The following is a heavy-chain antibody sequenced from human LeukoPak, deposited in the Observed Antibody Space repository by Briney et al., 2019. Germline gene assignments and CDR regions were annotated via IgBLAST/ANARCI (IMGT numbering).Heavy chain of an antibody. CDR3: AREAGGNSGYDWVL. CDR1: GFTFSTYS. Sequence: GESLTLSCAAPGFTFSTYSMNWVRQAPGKGLEWVSSISPGSSYIYYADSVKGRFTISRDNAKNSLYLQMNSLRAEDTAVYYCAREAGGNSGYDWVLWGQGTLVTVSS. D-gene: IGHD5-12*01. V-gene: IGHV3-21*01. CDR2: ISPGSSYI. J-gene: IGHJ4*02.